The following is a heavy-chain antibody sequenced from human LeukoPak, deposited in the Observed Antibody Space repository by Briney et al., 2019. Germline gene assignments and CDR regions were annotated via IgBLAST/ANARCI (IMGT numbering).Heavy chain of an antibody. V-gene: IGHV1-8*01. CDR2: MNPNSGNT. Sequence: ASVNVSCKSSGYTFTSYDINWVRQATGQGLEWMGWMNPNSGNTGYAQKFQGRVTMTRNTSISTAYMELSSLRSEDTAVYYCARIHGEDRDYWGQGTLVTVSS. D-gene: IGHD4-17*01. CDR3: ARIHGEDRDY. J-gene: IGHJ4*02. CDR1: GYTFTSYD.